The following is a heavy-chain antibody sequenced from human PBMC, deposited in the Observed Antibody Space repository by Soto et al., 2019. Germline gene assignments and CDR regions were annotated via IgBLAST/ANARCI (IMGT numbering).Heavy chain of an antibody. CDR1: GGSITSGGSF. D-gene: IGHD2-15*01. J-gene: IGHJ5*02. Sequence: SETLSLTCTVSGGSITSGGSFWSWIRQHPGKGPEWIAFIGYSGTTSYNPSLESRVTVSVDTSKSQFSLNLTSVTAADTAVYYGARGGASSKWFAPWGQGTLVTVSS. CDR3: ARGGASSKWFAP. CDR2: IGYSGTT. V-gene: IGHV4-31*03.